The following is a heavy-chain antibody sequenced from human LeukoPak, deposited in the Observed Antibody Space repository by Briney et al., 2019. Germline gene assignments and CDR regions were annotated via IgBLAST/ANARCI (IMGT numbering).Heavy chain of an antibody. CDR1: GGSFSGYY. CDR2: INHSGCT. D-gene: IGHD5-24*01. J-gene: IGHJ4*02. Sequence: SETLSLTCAVYGGSFSGYYWSWIRQPPGKGLEWVGEINHSGCTNYNPSLKSRVTISVDTSKNQFSLKLSSVTAADTAVYYCARRIRYGYTPGDYWGQGTLVTVSS. CDR3: ARRIRYGYTPGDY. V-gene: IGHV4-34*01.